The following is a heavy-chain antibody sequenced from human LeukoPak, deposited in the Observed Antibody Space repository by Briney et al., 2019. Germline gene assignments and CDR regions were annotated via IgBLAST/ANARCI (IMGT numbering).Heavy chain of an antibody. CDR3: ARDVPGGRNDY. CDR2: ISYSGST. J-gene: IGHJ4*02. Sequence: SETLSLTCTVSGGSISSSSYYWGWIRQPPGKGLEWIGSISYSGSTYYNPSLKSRVTISLDTSKNQFSLNINFVTAADTAVYYCARDVPGGRNDYWGQGTLVTVSS. D-gene: IGHD3-16*01. CDR1: GGSISSSSYY. V-gene: IGHV4-39*07.